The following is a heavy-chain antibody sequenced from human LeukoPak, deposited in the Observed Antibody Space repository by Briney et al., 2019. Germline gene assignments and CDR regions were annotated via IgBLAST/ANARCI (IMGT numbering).Heavy chain of an antibody. D-gene: IGHD6-13*01. V-gene: IGHV1-18*01. J-gene: IGHJ6*03. CDR3: ARMYSSSWYFYYYYYMDV. CDR1: GYTFTSYG. Sequence: ASVRVSCTASGYTFTSYGISWVRQAPGQGLEWMGWISAYNGNTNYAQKLQGRVTMTTDTSTSTAYMELRSLRSDDTAVYYCARMYSSSWYFYYYYYMDVWGKGTTVTISS. CDR2: ISAYNGNT.